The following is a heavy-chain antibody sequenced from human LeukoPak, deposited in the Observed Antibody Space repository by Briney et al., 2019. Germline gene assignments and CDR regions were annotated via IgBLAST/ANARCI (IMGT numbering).Heavy chain of an antibody. CDR1: GYTFTSYY. D-gene: IGHD5-18*01. V-gene: IGHV1-46*01. J-gene: IGHJ4*02. CDR2: ISPSGGST. Sequence: ASVKVSCKASGYTFTSYYMHWVRQAPGQGLEWMRIISPSGGSTSYAQKFQGRVTISRDTSASTAYMELSSLRSEDTAVYYCARVRGEYSYGYSDYWGQGTLVTVSS. CDR3: ARVRGEYSYGYSDY.